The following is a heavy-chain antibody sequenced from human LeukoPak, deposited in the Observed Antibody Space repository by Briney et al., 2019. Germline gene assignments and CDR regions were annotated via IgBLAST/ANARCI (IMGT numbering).Heavy chain of an antibody. V-gene: IGHV4-34*01. J-gene: IGHJ4*02. Sequence: SETLSLTCAVYGGSFSGYYWSWIRQPPGKGLEWIGEINHSGSTNYNPSLKSRVTISVDTSKNQFSLKLSSVTAADTAVYYCASLQSSGSYRDYWGQGTLVTVSS. CDR2: INHSGST. CDR3: ASLQSSGSYRDY. CDR1: GGSFSGYY. D-gene: IGHD3-10*01.